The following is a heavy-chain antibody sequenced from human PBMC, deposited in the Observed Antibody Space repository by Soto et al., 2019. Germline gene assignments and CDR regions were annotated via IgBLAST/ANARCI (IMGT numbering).Heavy chain of an antibody. V-gene: IGHV3-30*03. J-gene: IGHJ6*02. CDR3: ARDGEMPTPYYGMDV. Sequence: GRSLRLSCAASGFTFSSYGMHWVRQAPGKGLEWVAVMSYDGSNTYYPDSVKGRFTISRDNSKNTLYLQMNSLRAEDTAVYYCARDGEMPTPYYGMDVWGQGTTVTVSS. CDR2: MSYDGSNT. CDR1: GFTFSSYG. D-gene: IGHD2-2*01.